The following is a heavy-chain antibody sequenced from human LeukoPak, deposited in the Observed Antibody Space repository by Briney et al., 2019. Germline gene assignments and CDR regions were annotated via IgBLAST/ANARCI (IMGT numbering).Heavy chain of an antibody. CDR3: ARPMGADTIYGMDV. CDR1: GFIFSSYA. D-gene: IGHD3-16*01. J-gene: IGHJ6*02. Sequence: GGSLRLSCAASGFIFSSYAMHWVRQAPGKGLEWLALISYGGSNKQYVDSVKGRFTISRDNSKNTLYLQMNSLRGEDTAVYYCARPMGADTIYGMDVWGQGTTVTVSS. V-gene: IGHV3-30-3*01. CDR2: ISYGGSNK.